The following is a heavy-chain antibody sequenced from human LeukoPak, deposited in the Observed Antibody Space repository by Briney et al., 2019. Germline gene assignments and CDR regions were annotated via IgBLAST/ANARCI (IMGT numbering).Heavy chain of an antibody. Sequence: GGSLRLSCASSGFTSSSYWMSWVRQAPGKGLEWVANVKQDGSEKYYVDSVKGRFTISRDNAKNSLYLQMNSLRAEDTAVYYCAKDSQDCSSTSRYTDYYYYYMDVWGKGTTVTVSS. CDR3: AKDSQDCSSTSRYTDYYYYYMDV. CDR2: VKQDGSEK. J-gene: IGHJ6*03. D-gene: IGHD2-2*02. CDR1: GFTSSSYW. V-gene: IGHV3-7*01.